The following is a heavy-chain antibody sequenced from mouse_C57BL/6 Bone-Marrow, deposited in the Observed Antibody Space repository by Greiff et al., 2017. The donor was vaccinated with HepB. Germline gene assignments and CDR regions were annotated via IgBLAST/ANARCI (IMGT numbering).Heavy chain of an antibody. CDR3: ARIYYGSSYHAMDY. J-gene: IGHJ4*01. Sequence: QVQLQQPGAELVKPGASVKMSCKASGYTFTSYWITWVKQRPGQGLEWIGDIYPGSGSTNYNEKFKSKATLTVDTSSSTAYMQLSSLTSEDSAVYYCARIYYGSSYHAMDYWGQGTSVTVSS. CDR1: GYTFTSYW. D-gene: IGHD1-1*01. CDR2: IYPGSGST. V-gene: IGHV1-55*01.